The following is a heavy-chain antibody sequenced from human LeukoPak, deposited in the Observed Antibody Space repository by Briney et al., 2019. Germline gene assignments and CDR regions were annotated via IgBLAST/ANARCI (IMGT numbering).Heavy chain of an antibody. CDR1: GGSISSYY. CDR2: IYYSGST. V-gene: IGHV4-59*01. Sequence: PSETLSLTCTVPGGSISSYYWSWIRQPPGKGLEWIGYIYYSGSTNYNPSLKSRVTISVDTSKNQFSLKLSSVTAADTAVYYCARDYSDYYDSSGYYYNWFDPWGQGTLVTVSS. CDR3: ARDYSDYYDSSGYYYNWFDP. J-gene: IGHJ5*02. D-gene: IGHD3-22*01.